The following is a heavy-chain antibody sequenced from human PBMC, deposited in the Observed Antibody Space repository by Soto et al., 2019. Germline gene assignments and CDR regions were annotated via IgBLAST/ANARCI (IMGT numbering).Heavy chain of an antibody. Sequence: XGSLRLSCAVSGFIWSSYDMSWVRQAPGKGLDWVSTILVGGSTHYEDSVRGRFTISRDTSKNTVYLQMSSLTAGDTAVYYCAKATATGGGAFEICGQGTMVTVSS. D-gene: IGHD2-8*02. CDR1: GFIWSSYD. CDR3: AKATATGGGAFEI. V-gene: IGHV3-23*01. J-gene: IGHJ3*02. CDR2: ILVGGST.